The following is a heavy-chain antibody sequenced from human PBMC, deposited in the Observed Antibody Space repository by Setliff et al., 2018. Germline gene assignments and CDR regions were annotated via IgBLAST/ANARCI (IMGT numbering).Heavy chain of an antibody. CDR2: INHSGST. D-gene: IGHD3-3*01. CDR1: GGSFSGYY. CDR3: AREPWHYNFWSGYTRDYFDY. Sequence: SETLSLTCAVYGGSFSGYYWSWIRQPPGKGLEWIGEINHSGSTNYNPSLKSRVTISVDTSKNQFSLKLSSVTAADTAVYYCAREPWHYNFWSGYTRDYFDYWGQGTLVTVSS. J-gene: IGHJ4*02. V-gene: IGHV4-34*01.